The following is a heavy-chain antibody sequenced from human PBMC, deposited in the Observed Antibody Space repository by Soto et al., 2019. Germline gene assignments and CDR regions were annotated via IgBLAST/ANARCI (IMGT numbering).Heavy chain of an antibody. D-gene: IGHD1-7*01. Sequence: PGGSLRLSCAASGFTFSSYAMHWVRRAPGKGLEWVAVISYDGSNKYYADSVKGRFTVSRDNSKNTLYLQMNSLRADDTAVYYCAGSPGLSRISGTTLGAWGQGTLVTVSS. V-gene: IGHV3-30-3*01. CDR3: AGSPGLSRISGTTLGA. J-gene: IGHJ5*01. CDR1: GFTFSSYA. CDR2: ISYDGSNK.